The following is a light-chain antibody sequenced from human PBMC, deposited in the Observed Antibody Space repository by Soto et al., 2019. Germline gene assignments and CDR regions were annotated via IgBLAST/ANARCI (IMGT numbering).Light chain of an antibody. V-gene: IGKV3-15*01. CDR1: QSVSSN. Sequence: ETVMTQSPATLSVSPGERATLSCRASQSVSSNLAWYQQKPGQAPRLLFYGASTRATGIPARFSGSGSGTDFTLTISSLQSEDFAVYYCQQSNNWPYTFGQGTKLEIK. CDR2: GAS. J-gene: IGKJ2*01. CDR3: QQSNNWPYT.